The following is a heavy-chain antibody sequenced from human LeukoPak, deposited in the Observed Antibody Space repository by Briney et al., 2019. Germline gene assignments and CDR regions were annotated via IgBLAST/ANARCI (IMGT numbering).Heavy chain of an antibody. Sequence: GGSLRLSCAASRFTFSSYAMNWVRQAPGKGLEWVSSISSSSSYIYYADSVKGRFTISRDNAKNSLYLQMSSLRAEDTAVYYCARASSSRTEYYFDYWGQGTLVTVSS. D-gene: IGHD6-6*01. V-gene: IGHV3-21*01. CDR2: ISSSSSYI. CDR3: ARASSSRTEYYFDY. J-gene: IGHJ4*02. CDR1: RFTFSSYA.